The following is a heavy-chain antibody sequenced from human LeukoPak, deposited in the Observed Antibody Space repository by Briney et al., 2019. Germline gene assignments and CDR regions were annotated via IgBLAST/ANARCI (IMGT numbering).Heavy chain of an antibody. CDR1: GFTFSTYA. CDR3: ATGSYYFDY. J-gene: IGHJ4*02. CDR2: ISYDGSNK. Sequence: GGSLRLSCVASGFTFSTYAIHWVRQAPGKGLEWVAVISYDGSNKYYADSVKGRFTISRDNSKNTLYLQMNSLRAEDTAVYYCATGSYYFDYWGQGTLVTVSS. D-gene: IGHD1-26*01. V-gene: IGHV3-30-3*01.